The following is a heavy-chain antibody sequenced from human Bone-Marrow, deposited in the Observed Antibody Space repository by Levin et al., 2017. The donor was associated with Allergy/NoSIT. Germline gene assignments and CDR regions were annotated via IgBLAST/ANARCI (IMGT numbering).Heavy chain of an antibody. Sequence: ASVKVSCKASGYTFTGYYMHWVRQAPGQGLEWMGRINPNSGGTNYAQKFQGRVTMTRDTSISTAYMELSRLRSDDTAVYYCAREGGRYCSSTSCYMLRVFDYWGQGTLVTVSS. V-gene: IGHV1-2*06. D-gene: IGHD2-2*02. CDR2: INPNSGGT. CDR3: AREGGRYCSSTSCYMLRVFDY. CDR1: GYTFTGYY. J-gene: IGHJ4*02.